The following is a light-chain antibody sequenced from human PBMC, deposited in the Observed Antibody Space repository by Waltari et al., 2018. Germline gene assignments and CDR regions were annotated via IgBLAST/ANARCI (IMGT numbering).Light chain of an antibody. J-gene: IGKJ1*01. Sequence: DIQMTQSPSSLSASVGDTVTITCRASQGISSYLNWFQQKPGKAPKLLIYAASSLESGVPSRFSGSGSGTEFTLTISSLQPEDFAAYYCLQHNSYPWTFGQGTKVKIK. V-gene: IGKV1-17*01. CDR2: AAS. CDR1: QGISSY. CDR3: LQHNSYPWT.